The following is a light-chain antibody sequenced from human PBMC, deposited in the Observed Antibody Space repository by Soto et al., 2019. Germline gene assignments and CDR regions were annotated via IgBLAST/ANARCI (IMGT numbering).Light chain of an antibody. CDR1: QNVVNNY. Sequence: IVLTQSPGTLSLSPGERATLSCRASQNVVNNYLVWYQQKPGLAPRLLIFDASTRAAGIPDRFSGSGSGTDFTLTINRLEPEDSAVYFCQQCSFSPRTFGQGTKVEIK. CDR3: QQCSFSPRT. V-gene: IGKV3-20*01. CDR2: DAS. J-gene: IGKJ1*01.